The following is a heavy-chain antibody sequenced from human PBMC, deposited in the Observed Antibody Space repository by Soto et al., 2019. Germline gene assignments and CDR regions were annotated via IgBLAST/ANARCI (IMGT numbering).Heavy chain of an antibody. CDR2: IGGGGDDT. Sequence: QLLESGGMLLQPGGSLRLSCAASGFIFSHYAMSWVRQAPGKGLEWVSSIGGGGDDTNYADSVKGRFTISRDNSKNTLFLQMNSLRVEDTAVYYCPKDAVPRNDLWDYFEFGGQGTLVTVSS. D-gene: IGHD1-1*01. CDR1: GFIFSHYA. J-gene: IGHJ4*02. V-gene: IGHV3-23*01. CDR3: PKDAVPRNDLWDYFEF.